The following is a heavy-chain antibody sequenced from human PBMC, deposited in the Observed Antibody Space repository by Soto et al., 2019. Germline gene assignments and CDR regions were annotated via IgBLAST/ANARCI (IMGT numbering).Heavy chain of an antibody. D-gene: IGHD6-6*01. Sequence: GGSLRLSCAASGFTVSSNYMSWVRQAPGKGLEWVSVIYSGGSTYYADSVKGRFTISRDNSKNTLYLQMNRLKAEDTAVYYCAREYSSSPVYYYYYGMDVWGQGTTVTVSS. V-gene: IGHV3-66*01. CDR3: AREYSSSPVYYYYYGMDV. CDR1: GFTVSSNY. CDR2: IYSGGST. J-gene: IGHJ6*02.